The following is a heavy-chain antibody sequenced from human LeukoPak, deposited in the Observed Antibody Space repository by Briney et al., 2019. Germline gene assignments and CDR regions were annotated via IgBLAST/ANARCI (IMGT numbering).Heavy chain of an antibody. Sequence: PSETLSLTCAVYGGSFSGCYWSWIRQPPGKGLEWIGEINHSGSTNYNPSLKSRVTISVDTSKNQFSLKLSSVTAADTAVYYCARDLGIAVAASDYWGQGTLVTVSS. CDR1: GGSFSGCY. D-gene: IGHD6-19*01. CDR3: ARDLGIAVAASDY. CDR2: INHSGST. J-gene: IGHJ4*02. V-gene: IGHV4-34*01.